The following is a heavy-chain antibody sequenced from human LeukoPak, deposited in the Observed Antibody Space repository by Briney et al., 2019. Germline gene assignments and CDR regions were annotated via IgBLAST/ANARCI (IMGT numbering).Heavy chain of an antibody. CDR2: IYYSGST. V-gene: IGHV4-59*11. D-gene: IGHD4-23*01. J-gene: IGHJ4*02. CDR1: GGSISSHY. CDR3: ARGGNSEYYYFDY. Sequence: SETLSLTCTVSGGSISSHYWSWIRQPPGKGLEWIGYIYYSGSTNYNPSLKSRVTISVDTSKNQFSLKLSSVTAADTAVYYCARGGNSEYYYFDYWGQGALVTVSP.